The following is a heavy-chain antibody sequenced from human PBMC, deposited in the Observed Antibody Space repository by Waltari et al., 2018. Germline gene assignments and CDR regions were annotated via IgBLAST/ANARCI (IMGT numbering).Heavy chain of an antibody. J-gene: IGHJ3*02. V-gene: IGHV3-9*01. CDR3: AKSLAAAGTGGAFDI. CDR2: ISWNSGSI. CDR1: GFTFDDYA. Sequence: EVQLVESGGGLVQPGRSLRLSCAASGFTFDDYAMHWVRQAPGKGLEWVSGISWNSGSIGYADSAKGRFTISRDNAKNSLYLQMNSLRAEDTALYYCAKSLAAAGTGGAFDIWGQGTMVTVSS. D-gene: IGHD6-13*01.